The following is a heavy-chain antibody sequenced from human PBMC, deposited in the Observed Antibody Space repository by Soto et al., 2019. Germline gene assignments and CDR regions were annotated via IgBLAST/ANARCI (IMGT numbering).Heavy chain of an antibody. V-gene: IGHV3-21*01. CDR2: ISSSSSYI. Sequence: EVQLVESGGGLVKPGGSVRLSCAASGFTFSSYSMNWVRQAPGKGLEWVSSISSSSSYIYYADSVKGRFTISRDNAKNSLYLQMNSLRAEDTAVYYCAIEVGVYSGSLIYYYGMDVWGQGTTVTVSS. D-gene: IGHD1-26*01. CDR3: AIEVGVYSGSLIYYYGMDV. J-gene: IGHJ6*02. CDR1: GFTFSSYS.